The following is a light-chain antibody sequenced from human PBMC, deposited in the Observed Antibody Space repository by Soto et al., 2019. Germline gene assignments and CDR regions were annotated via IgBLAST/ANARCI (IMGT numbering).Light chain of an antibody. CDR3: QQYGGSPLFT. CDR1: QSVGGNY. Sequence: ENVLTQSPGTLSLSPGESATLSCKASQSVGGNYLAWYQHKPGQAPRLLIYAASNRAAGIPDRFSGRGSGTDFTLTISRLEPEDFAVYFCQQYGGSPLFTFGPGTKVEIK. CDR2: AAS. J-gene: IGKJ3*01. V-gene: IGKV3-20*01.